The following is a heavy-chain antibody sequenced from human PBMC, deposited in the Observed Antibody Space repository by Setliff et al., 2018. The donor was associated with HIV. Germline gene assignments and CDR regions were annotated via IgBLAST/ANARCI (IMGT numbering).Heavy chain of an antibody. Sequence: PSETLSLTCTVSGGSTDSGSYYWAWIRQPPGKGLEWIGSMYYTGSTYYNPSLKSRVTISIDTSKNQFSLKLNSVTAADTAMYYCARDGGSSGWYFVLGYSDYWGPGTPVTVS. CDR1: GGSTDSGSYY. J-gene: IGHJ4*02. CDR3: ARDGGSSGWYFVLGYSDY. V-gene: IGHV4-39*02. CDR2: MYYTGST. D-gene: IGHD6-19*01.